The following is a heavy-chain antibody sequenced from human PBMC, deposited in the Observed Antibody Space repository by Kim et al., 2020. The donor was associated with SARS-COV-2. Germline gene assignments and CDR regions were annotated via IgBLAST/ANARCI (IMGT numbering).Heavy chain of an antibody. J-gene: IGHJ4*02. CDR1: EFSFSRYD. CDR2: IGLAGET. V-gene: IGHV3-13*01. D-gene: IGHD3-22*01. Sequence: GGSLRLSCVASEFSFSRYDMHWVRQAPGKGLEWVSAIGLAGETSYSGSVKGRFTISRENAKNSLFLQMNSLRAGDTAVYYCARGSYDTSGYYYYDYWGQGTLVTVSS. CDR3: ARGSYDTSGYYYYDY.